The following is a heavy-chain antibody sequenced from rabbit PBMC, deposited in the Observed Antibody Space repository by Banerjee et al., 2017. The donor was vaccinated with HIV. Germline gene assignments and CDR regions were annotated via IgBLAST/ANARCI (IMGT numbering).Heavy chain of an antibody. V-gene: IGHV1S40*01. J-gene: IGHJ4*01. Sequence: QSLEESGGDLVKPGASLTLTCTASGFSFSSSYYMCWVRQAPGKGLEWIACIYAGSSWYASWAKGRFTISKTSSTTVTLLMTSLTAADTATYFCARDGYGGYDAAFNLWGPGTLVTVS. CDR1: GFSFSSSYY. CDR3: ARDGYGGYDAAFNL. D-gene: IGHD2-1*01. CDR2: IYAGSS.